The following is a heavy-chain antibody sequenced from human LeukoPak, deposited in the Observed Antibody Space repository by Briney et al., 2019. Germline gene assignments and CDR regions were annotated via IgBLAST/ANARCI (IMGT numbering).Heavy chain of an antibody. CDR1: GFSVISNY. Sequence: GGSLRLSCAASGFSVISNYMTWVRQAPGKGLAWVSFIYRCAGTYCADSVKGRFTISRDNSKNTLSVKMSSLRAEDTAVYYCADYMDVWGKGTTVTVSS. J-gene: IGHJ6*03. CDR3: ADYMDV. V-gene: IGHV3-66*01. CDR2: IYRCAGT.